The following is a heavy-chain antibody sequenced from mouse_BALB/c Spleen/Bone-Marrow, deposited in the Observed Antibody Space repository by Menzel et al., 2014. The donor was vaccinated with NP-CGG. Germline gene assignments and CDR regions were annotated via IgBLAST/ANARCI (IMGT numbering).Heavy chain of an antibody. CDR3: ARGGHVFSLDY. V-gene: IGHV1-69*01. CDR1: GYTFTDKW. CDR2: IDTSDSYI. J-gene: IGHJ4*01. D-gene: IGHD3-3*01. Sequence: QVQLQQSGAEFVMPGASVKMSCKASGYTFTDKWMHWVKQRPGQGLEWIGAIDTSDSYINYNQKFKRKASLTVDASSSTAYMHLSSLTSDDSAVYYCARGGHVFSLDYWGQGTSVIVSS.